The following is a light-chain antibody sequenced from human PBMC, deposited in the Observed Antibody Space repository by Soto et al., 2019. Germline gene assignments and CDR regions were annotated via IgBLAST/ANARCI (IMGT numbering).Light chain of an antibody. J-gene: IGLJ1*01. Sequence: QSVLTQPASVSGSPGQSITISCTGTSCDVGGYNYVSWYQQHPGKAPKLMIYDVSNRPSGVSNRFSGSKSGNTASLTISGLQAEDEADYYCSSYTSSSTLEGVFGTGTKVTVL. CDR1: SCDVGGYNY. V-gene: IGLV2-14*01. CDR3: SSYTSSSTLEGV. CDR2: DVS.